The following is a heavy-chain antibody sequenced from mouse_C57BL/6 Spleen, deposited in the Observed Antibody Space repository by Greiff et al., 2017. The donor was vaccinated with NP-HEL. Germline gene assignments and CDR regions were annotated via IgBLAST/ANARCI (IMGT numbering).Heavy chain of an antibody. V-gene: IGHV5-6*02. Sequence: DVMLVESGGDLVKPGGSLKLSCAASGFTFSSYGMSWVRQTPDKRLEWVATISSGGSYTYYPDSVKGRFTISRDNAKNTLYLQMSSLKSEDTAMYYCARQGYGSSLYYFDYWGQGTTLTVSS. D-gene: IGHD1-1*01. CDR2: ISSGGSYT. CDR1: GFTFSSYG. J-gene: IGHJ2*01. CDR3: ARQGYGSSLYYFDY.